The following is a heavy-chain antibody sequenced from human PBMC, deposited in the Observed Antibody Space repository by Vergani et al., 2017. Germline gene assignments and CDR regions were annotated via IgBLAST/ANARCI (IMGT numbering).Heavy chain of an antibody. CDR3: ARQGGELLPPHFDY. J-gene: IGHJ4*02. Sequence: EVQLLESGGGLVQPGGSLRLSCAASGFTFSSYAMSWVRQAPGKGLEWVSAISGSGGSTYYADSVKGRFTISRDNPKNTLYLQMNSLRAEATAVYYCARQGGELLPPHFDYWGQGTLVTVSS. CDR2: ISGSGGST. D-gene: IGHD1-26*01. CDR1: GFTFSSYA. V-gene: IGHV3-23*01.